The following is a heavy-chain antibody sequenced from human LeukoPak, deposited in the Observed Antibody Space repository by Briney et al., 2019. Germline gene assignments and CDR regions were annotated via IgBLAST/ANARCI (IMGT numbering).Heavy chain of an antibody. D-gene: IGHD2-2*01. J-gene: IGHJ6*03. CDR3: ARVSAQLLFYYYYYYMDV. CDR1: GGSISSYY. Sequence: PSETLSLTCTVSGGSISSYYWSWIRQPPGKGLEWIGYIYYSGSTNYNPSLKSRVTISVDTSKNQFSLKLSSVTAADTAVYYCARVSAQLLFYYYYYYMDVWGKGTTVTVSS. V-gene: IGHV4-59*01. CDR2: IYYSGST.